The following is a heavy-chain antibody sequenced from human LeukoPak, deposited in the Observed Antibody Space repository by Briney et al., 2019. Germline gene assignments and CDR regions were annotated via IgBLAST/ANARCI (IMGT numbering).Heavy chain of an antibody. Sequence: ASAKVSCKASGYTFTGYYMHWARQAPGQGLEWMGWINPNSGGTDYAQKFQGRVTMTRDTSISTAYMELSRLRSDDTAVYYCARGDYNNWFDPWGQGTLVTVSS. CDR3: ARGDYNNWFDP. V-gene: IGHV1-2*02. CDR1: GYTFTGYY. D-gene: IGHD4-11*01. CDR2: INPNSGGT. J-gene: IGHJ5*02.